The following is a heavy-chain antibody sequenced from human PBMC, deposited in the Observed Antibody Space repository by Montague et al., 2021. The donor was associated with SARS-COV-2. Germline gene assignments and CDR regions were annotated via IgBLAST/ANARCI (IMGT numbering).Heavy chain of an antibody. J-gene: IGHJ5*02. V-gene: IGHV4-30-2*01. D-gene: IGHD3-10*01. CDR1: GASIGNGGYT. CDR3: ARSMIRGGLNWFDP. Sequence: TLSLTCAVSGASIGNGGYTWSWIRRPPGKGLEWIGYIYQGGTTRYNPSLKSRVTMSVDKSKNQFSLQLTSVIAADTAIYFCARSMIRGGLNWFDPWGQGTLVTVSS. CDR2: IYQGGTT.